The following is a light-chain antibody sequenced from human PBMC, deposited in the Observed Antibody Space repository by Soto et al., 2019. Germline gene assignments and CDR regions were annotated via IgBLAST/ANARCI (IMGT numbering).Light chain of an antibody. Sequence: QSVLTQPPSASGTPGQRVTISCSGSSSNIGSNFVYWYQQLPGMAPKLLIFKNNQRPSGVPDRFSGSKSGTSASLAISGLRSGDEADYYCATWDDSLNDYVFATGTKLTVL. V-gene: IGLV1-47*01. CDR3: ATWDDSLNDYV. CDR1: SSNIGSNF. J-gene: IGLJ1*01. CDR2: KNN.